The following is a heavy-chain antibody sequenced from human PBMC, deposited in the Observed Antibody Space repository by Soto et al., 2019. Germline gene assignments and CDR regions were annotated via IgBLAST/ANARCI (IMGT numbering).Heavy chain of an antibody. CDR2: ISGSSRYI. CDR3: ARDPLLVHEFYYYMDV. Sequence: EVQLVESGGGLVKPGGSLRLSCAASGFNFAPYSMNWVRQAPGKGLEWVSSISGSSRYIYYADSVEGRFTISRDNAEISLFLQMNSLRAEDTAVYYCARDPLLVHEFYYYMDVWGKGTTVTVSS. CDR1: GFNFAPYS. D-gene: IGHD2-15*01. V-gene: IGHV3-21*01. J-gene: IGHJ6*03.